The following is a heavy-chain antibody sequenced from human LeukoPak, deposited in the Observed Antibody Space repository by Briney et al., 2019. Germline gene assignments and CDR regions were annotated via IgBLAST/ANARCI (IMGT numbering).Heavy chain of an antibody. CDR3: ARVFLSRWLQHDYFDY. Sequence: PGGSLRLSCVASGFTFSYYGMHWVRQAPGKGLEWVSSISSSSSYIYYADSVKGRFTISRDNAKNSLYLQMNSLRAEDTAVYYCARVFLSRWLQHDYFDYWGQGTLVTVSS. J-gene: IGHJ4*02. D-gene: IGHD5-24*01. V-gene: IGHV3-21*01. CDR2: ISSSSSYI. CDR1: GFTFSYYG.